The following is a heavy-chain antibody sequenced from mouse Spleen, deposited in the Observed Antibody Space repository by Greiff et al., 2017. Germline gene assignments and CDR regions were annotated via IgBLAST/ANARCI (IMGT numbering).Heavy chain of an antibody. CDR1: GYTFTSYW. CDR3: ARGDGYQYYFDY. J-gene: IGHJ2*01. D-gene: IGHD2-3*01. CDR2: IDPSDSYT. Sequence: QVQLKQPGAELVRPGTSVKLSCKASGYTFTSYWMHWVKQRPGQGLEWIGVIDPSDSYTNYNQKFKGKATLTVDTSSSTAYMQLSSLTSEDSAVYYCARGDGYQYYFDYWGQGTTLTVSS. V-gene: IGHV1-59*01.